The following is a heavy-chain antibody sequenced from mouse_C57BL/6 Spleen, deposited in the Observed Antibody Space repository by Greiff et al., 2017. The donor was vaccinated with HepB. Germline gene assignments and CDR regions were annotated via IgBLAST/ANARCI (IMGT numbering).Heavy chain of an antibody. CDR2: IHPNSGST. D-gene: IGHD1-1*01. CDR3: AREGDGSSYNYYAMDY. CDR1: GYTFTSYW. Sequence: QVQLQQPGAELVKPGASVKLSCKASGYTFTSYWMHWVKQRPGQGLEWIGMIHPNSGSTNYNEKFKSKATLTVDKSSSTAYMQLSSLTSEDSAVYYCAREGDGSSYNYYAMDYWGQGTSVTVSS. V-gene: IGHV1-64*01. J-gene: IGHJ4*01.